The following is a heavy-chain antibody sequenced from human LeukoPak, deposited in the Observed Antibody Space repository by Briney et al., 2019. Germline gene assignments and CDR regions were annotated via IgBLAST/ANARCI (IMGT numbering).Heavy chain of an antibody. CDR3: ARDSSGDGGIDY. D-gene: IGHD7-27*01. Sequence: SETLSLTCTVSGGSISSYYWSWIRQPPGKGQQWIGYIYYSGSTNYNPSLKSRVTISGDTSKHQFSLKLSSVTAADTAVYYCARDSSGDGGIDYWGQGTLVTVSS. CDR2: IYYSGST. J-gene: IGHJ4*02. V-gene: IGHV4-59*01. CDR1: GGSISSYY.